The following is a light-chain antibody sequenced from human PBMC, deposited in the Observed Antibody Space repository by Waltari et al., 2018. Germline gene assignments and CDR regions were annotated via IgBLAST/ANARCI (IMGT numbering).Light chain of an antibody. J-gene: IGKJ4*01. Sequence: DIQMTQSPSSLAASVEDRVTITCRASQGLSKFLAWFRQKPGKAPESLIYGASSLQSGVPSRFSGSGSGTDFTLTISSLQPEDFASYYCQQYKTFPLTFGGGTKVEIK. V-gene: IGKV1-16*01. CDR2: GAS. CDR1: QGLSKF. CDR3: QQYKTFPLT.